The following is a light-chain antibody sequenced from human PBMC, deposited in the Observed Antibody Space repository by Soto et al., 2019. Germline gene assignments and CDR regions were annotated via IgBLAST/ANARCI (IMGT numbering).Light chain of an antibody. V-gene: IGLV1-40*01. CDR3: QSYDSSLSGSRV. Sequence: QSVLTQPPSVSGAPGQRVTISCTGSSSNIGAGYDVHWYQQLPGAAPKLLIFGNNNRPSGVPGRFSGSKSGTSASLAITGPRAEDEADYYCQSYDSSLSGSRVFGGGTKVTVL. J-gene: IGLJ3*02. CDR1: SSNIGAGYD. CDR2: GNN.